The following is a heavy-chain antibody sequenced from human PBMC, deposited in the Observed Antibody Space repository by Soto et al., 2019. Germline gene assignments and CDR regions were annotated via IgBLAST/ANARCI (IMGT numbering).Heavy chain of an antibody. CDR1: GFTFDDYA. V-gene: IGHV3-9*01. D-gene: IGHD6-25*01. CDR3: ANLAAFPYGMDV. CDR2: ISWNSGSI. J-gene: IGHJ6*02. Sequence: EVPLVESGGGLVQPGRSLRLSCAASGFTFDDYAMHWVRQAPGKGLEWVSGISWNSGSIGYADSVKGRFTISRDNAKNSLYLQMNSLRAEDTALYYCANLAAFPYGMDVWGQGTTVTVSS.